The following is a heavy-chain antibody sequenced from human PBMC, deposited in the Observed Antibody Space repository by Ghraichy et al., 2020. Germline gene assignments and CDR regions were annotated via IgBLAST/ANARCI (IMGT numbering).Heavy chain of an antibody. CDR2: ISTSSSFI. J-gene: IGHJ4*02. Sequence: GGSLRLSCAASGFTFTSYSMSWVRQAPGKGLEWVSSISTSSSFIYYADSVKGRFTISRDNAKNSLFLQMNSLRAEDTAVYYCARDPLGLRGGVNDYWGQGTLVTVSP. CDR3: ARDPLGLRGGVNDY. V-gene: IGHV3-21*01. CDR1: GFTFTSYS. D-gene: IGHD3-16*01.